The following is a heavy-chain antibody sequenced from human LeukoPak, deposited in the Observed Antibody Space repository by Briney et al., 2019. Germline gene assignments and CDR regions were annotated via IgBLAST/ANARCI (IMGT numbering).Heavy chain of an antibody. CDR1: GLTFINFG. CDR2: ISGSAVIT. CDR3: AKSRLSGINDAFDI. D-gene: IGHD3-3*01. V-gene: IGHV3-23*01. Sequence: PGGTLRLSCAASGLTFINFGMTWVRQAPGKGLEWVSAISGSAVITFYADSVKGRFTISRDNSKNTLYLQMNSLRAEDTALYYCAKSRLSGINDAFDIWGQGTIVTVSS. J-gene: IGHJ3*02.